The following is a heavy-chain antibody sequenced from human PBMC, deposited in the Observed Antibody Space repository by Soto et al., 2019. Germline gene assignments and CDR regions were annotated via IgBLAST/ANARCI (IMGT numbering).Heavy chain of an antibody. CDR2: ISSSSSYI. J-gene: IGHJ5*02. Sequence: GGSLRLSCAASGFTFSSYSMNWVRQAPGKGLEWVSSISSSSSYIYYADSVKGRFTISRDNAKNSLYLQMNSLRAEDTAVYYCARDLWEREVPGYSSGWSDHWGQGTLVTVSS. D-gene: IGHD6-19*01. V-gene: IGHV3-21*01. CDR3: ARDLWEREVPGYSSGWSDH. CDR1: GFTFSSYS.